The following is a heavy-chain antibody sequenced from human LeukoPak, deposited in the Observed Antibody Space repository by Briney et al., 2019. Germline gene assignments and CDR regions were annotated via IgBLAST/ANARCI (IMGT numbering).Heavy chain of an antibody. Sequence: GGSLRLSCAATGLTVSSNFMSWVRQAPGKGLEWVSVIYGGGSTYYADSVKGRFTIYRDNAKNTLFLQMNILRADDTAVYYCARGTLTSPGLDSWGQGTLVAVSS. V-gene: IGHV3-53*01. J-gene: IGHJ4*02. CDR2: IYGGGST. CDR1: GLTVSSNF. CDR3: ARGTLTSPGLDS.